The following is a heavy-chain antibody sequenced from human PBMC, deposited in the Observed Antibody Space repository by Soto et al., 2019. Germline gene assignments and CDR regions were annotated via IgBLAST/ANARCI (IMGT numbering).Heavy chain of an antibody. Sequence: QVQLVESGGGVVQPGRSLRLSCAASGIILSNYALHWVRQAPGKGLEWVAVISSDGKNKYYADSVKGRFSIARDTSKNAMYLQVNSLRVEDTAVYYCAGGAPIISGTTGGYWGQGTLVTVCS. CDR3: AGGAPIISGTTGGY. CDR2: ISSDGKNK. CDR1: GIILSNYA. V-gene: IGHV3-30*04. D-gene: IGHD1-20*01. J-gene: IGHJ4*02.